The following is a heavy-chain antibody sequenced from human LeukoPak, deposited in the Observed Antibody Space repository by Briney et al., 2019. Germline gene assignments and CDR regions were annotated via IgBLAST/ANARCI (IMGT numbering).Heavy chain of an antibody. J-gene: IGHJ4*02. Sequence: ASVKVSCKASGYIFTDYYLHWVRQAPGQGLQYMGWINPYSGGTNYAQKFQGRVTMTRDTSISTAYTELSRLRSDDTAVYYCARDNYYDSSGSDYWGQGTLVTVSS. CDR3: ARDNYYDSSGSDY. V-gene: IGHV1-2*02. CDR2: INPYSGGT. D-gene: IGHD3-22*01. CDR1: GYIFTDYY.